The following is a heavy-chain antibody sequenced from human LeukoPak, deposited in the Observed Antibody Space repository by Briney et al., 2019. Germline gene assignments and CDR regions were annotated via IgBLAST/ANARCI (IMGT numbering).Heavy chain of an antibody. CDR1: GFTFSSYA. Sequence: GGSLRLSCAASGFTFSSYAMSWVRQAPGKGLEWVSAISGGGGSTYYADSVKGRFTISRDNSKNTLYLQMNSLRAEDTAVYYCAKDKYSSSWYANWFDPWGQGTLVTVSS. CDR2: ISGGGGST. CDR3: AKDKYSSSWYANWFDP. D-gene: IGHD6-13*01. J-gene: IGHJ5*02. V-gene: IGHV3-23*01.